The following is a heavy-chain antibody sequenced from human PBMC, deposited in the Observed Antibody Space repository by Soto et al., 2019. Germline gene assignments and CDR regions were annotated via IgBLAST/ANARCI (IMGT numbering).Heavy chain of an antibody. Sequence: PWGSLRLSCSASVFTCSSYTMHWFRQAPGKGLEWVSAISGSSNYMYYADSLRGRFTISRDNAKNSLFLQMNSLRTEDTAVYYCARVGYSGIYFVPFDYWGQGSLVTVS. J-gene: IGHJ4*02. V-gene: IGHV3-21*01. CDR1: VFTCSSYT. D-gene: IGHD1-26*01. CDR3: ARVGYSGIYFVPFDY. CDR2: ISGSSNYM.